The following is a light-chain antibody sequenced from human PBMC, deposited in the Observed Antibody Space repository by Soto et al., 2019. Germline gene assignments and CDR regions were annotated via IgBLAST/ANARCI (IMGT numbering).Light chain of an antibody. CDR1: QSVSSY. Sequence: EIVLTQSPGTLSLSPGESATLSCRASQSVSSYLAWYQQKPGQAPRLLIYDASNRATGIPARFSGSGSGADFTLTISSLEPEDFAVYYCQQRSNWPFTFGQGTRLES. CDR3: QQRSNWPFT. J-gene: IGKJ5*01. V-gene: IGKV3-11*01. CDR2: DAS.